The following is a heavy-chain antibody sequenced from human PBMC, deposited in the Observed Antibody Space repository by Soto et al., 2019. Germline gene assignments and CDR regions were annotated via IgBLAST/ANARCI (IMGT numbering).Heavy chain of an antibody. J-gene: IGHJ4*02. D-gene: IGHD5-12*01. CDR2: INPSSGNT. V-gene: IGHV1-46*03. CDR1: GYTFTSYG. Sequence: ASVTVSCKASGYTFTSYGSSWVRQAPGQGLEWMGIINPSSGNTSYAQKLQGRVTMTRDTSTSTVYMELSSLRSEDTAVYYCARRGYGTKTLDYWGQGTLVTVSS. CDR3: ARRGYGTKTLDY.